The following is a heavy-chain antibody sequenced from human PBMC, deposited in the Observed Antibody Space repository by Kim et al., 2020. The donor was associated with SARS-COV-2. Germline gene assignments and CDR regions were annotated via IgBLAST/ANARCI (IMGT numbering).Heavy chain of an antibody. CDR1: GFTFSSYE. Sequence: GGSLRLSCAASGFTFSSYEINWVRQAPGKGLEWGSYISDSGSTTYYADSVKGRFTISRDNAKNSLFLQMNSLRAEDTAVYYCARESVTGTDAFDIWGQGTLVTVSS. D-gene: IGHD6-19*01. CDR2: ISDSGSTT. CDR3: ARESVTGTDAFDI. V-gene: IGHV3-48*03. J-gene: IGHJ3*02.